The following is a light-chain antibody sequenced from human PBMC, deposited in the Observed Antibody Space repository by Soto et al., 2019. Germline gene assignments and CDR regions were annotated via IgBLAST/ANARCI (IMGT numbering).Light chain of an antibody. Sequence: EIVLTQSPATLSLSPGERATLSCRASQSISSYLAWYQQKPGQAPRLLIYDASDRATGIPARFTGSGSGTDFTLTISSLEPEDFAVYRCQQRFGSLTFGGGTKVEIK. J-gene: IGKJ4*02. V-gene: IGKV3-11*01. CDR1: QSISSY. CDR2: DAS. CDR3: QQRFGSLT.